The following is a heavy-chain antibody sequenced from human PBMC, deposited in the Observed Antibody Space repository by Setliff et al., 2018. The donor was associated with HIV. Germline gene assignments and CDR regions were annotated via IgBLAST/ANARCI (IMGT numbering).Heavy chain of an antibody. D-gene: IGHD3-22*01. CDR2: ISALNGRT. J-gene: IGHJ6*02. Sequence: ASVKVSCKASGYTFTSYGISWVRQAPGQGLEWMGWISALNGRTNYAQKLQGRVTMTTDTSTSTVYMDLRSLRSDDTAVYYCARYDSSGYYPSNYYYGMDVWGQGTTVTVS. V-gene: IGHV1-18*01. CDR3: ARYDSSGYYPSNYYYGMDV. CDR1: GYTFTSYG.